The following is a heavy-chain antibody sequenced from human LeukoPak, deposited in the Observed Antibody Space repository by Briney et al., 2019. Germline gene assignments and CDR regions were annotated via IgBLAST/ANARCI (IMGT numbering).Heavy chain of an antibody. J-gene: IGHJ4*02. CDR2: IRSKAYGGTT. CDR3: TRRFTGRLPPTSKYYFDY. D-gene: IGHD2-15*01. V-gene: IGHV3-49*04. CDR1: GFTFGDYA. Sequence: GGSLRLSCTASGFTFGDYAMSWVRQAPGKGLEWVGFIRSKAYGGTTEYAASVKGRFTISRDDSKSIAYLQMNSLKTEDTAVYYCTRRFTGRLPPTSKYYFDYWGQGTLVTVSS.